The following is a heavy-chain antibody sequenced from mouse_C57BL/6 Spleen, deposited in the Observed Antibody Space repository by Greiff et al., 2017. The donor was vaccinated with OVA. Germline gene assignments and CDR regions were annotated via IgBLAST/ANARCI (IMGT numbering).Heavy chain of an antibody. D-gene: IGHD2-2*01. CDR2: INPNNGGT. J-gene: IGHJ2*01. V-gene: IGHV1-26*01. CDR3: ARSGYDGEYYFDY. Sequence: VQLQQSGPELVKPGASVKISCKASGYTFTDYYMNWVKQSHGKSLEWIGDINPNNGGTSYNQKFKGKATLTVDKSSSTAYMELRSLTSEDSAVYYCARSGYDGEYYFDYWGQGTTLTVSS. CDR1: GYTFTDYY.